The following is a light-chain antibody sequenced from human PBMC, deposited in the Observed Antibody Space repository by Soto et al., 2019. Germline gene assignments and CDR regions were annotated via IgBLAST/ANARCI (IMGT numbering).Light chain of an antibody. Sequence: QSALTQPASVSGSPGQSITISCTRSSTDFENYNLVSWYQHCPDKAPKLIIYEGTKRPSEISDRFSGSESDTTASLTISRVEGGDEADYYCQVWESSSDHVVFGGGTKVTVL. J-gene: IGLJ2*01. CDR3: QVWESSSDHVV. CDR2: EGT. CDR1: STDFENYNL. V-gene: IGLV2-14*02.